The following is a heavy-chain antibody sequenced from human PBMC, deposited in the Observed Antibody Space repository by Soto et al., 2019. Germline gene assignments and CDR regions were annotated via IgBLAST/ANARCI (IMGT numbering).Heavy chain of an antibody. D-gene: IGHD2-15*01. Sequence: QVQLVESGGGVVQPGRSLRLSCAASGFTFSSYAMHWVRQAPGKGLEWVAVISYDGSNKYYADSVKGRFTISRDNSKNTLYLQMNSLRAEDTAVYYCAEVGYCSGGSCLSWGKGTLVTVSS. CDR1: GFTFSSYA. J-gene: IGHJ5*02. V-gene: IGHV3-30-3*01. CDR2: ISYDGSNK. CDR3: AEVGYCSGGSCLS.